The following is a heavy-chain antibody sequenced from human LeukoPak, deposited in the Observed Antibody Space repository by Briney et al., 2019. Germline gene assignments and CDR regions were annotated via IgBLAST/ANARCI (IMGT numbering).Heavy chain of an antibody. J-gene: IGHJ4*02. V-gene: IGHV3-48*01. D-gene: IGHD6-19*01. CDR2: ITGSSSTI. CDR1: RFTFSNYN. Sequence: SGGSLRLSCAASRFTFSNYNMRWVRQAPGKGPEWISYITGSSSTIYYADSVKGRFTISRDNAKSSLYLQMSSLRAEDTAVYYCAREATYTNSWYTSCDYWGQGTLVTVSS. CDR3: AREATYTNSWYTSCDY.